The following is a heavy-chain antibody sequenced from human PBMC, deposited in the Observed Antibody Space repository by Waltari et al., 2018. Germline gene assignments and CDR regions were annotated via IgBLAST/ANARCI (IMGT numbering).Heavy chain of an antibody. Sequence: EVQLVESGGGLVKPGGYLRLSCAASGFSFTTYTMNVFRQAPGKGLECVSSISSTSSYIYYADSVKGRFTISRDNAKNSLYLQMNSLRGEDTAVYYCAKDRISTSYYYYYHMDVWGQGTTVTVSS. J-gene: IGHJ6*02. CDR3: AKDRISTSYYYYYHMDV. CDR2: ISSTSSYI. D-gene: IGHD3-16*01. V-gene: IGHV3-21*01. CDR1: GFSFTTYT.